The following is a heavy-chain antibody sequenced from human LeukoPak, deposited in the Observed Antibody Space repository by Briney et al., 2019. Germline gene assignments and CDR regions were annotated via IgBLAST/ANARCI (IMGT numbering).Heavy chain of an antibody. Sequence: GGSLRLSCAASGFTFSRYAMSWVRQAPGKGLEWVSAISGSGGSTYYADSVKGRFNISRDNSKNTLYLQMNSLRAEDTAVYYCAKDRSDSSGYYYFDYWGQGTLVTVSS. CDR3: AKDRSDSSGYYYFDY. J-gene: IGHJ4*02. CDR1: GFTFSRYA. V-gene: IGHV3-23*01. CDR2: ISGSGGST. D-gene: IGHD3-22*01.